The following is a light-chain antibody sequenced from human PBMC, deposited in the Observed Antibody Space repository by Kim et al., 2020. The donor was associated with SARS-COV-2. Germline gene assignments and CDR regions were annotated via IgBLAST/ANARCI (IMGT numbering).Light chain of an antibody. V-gene: IGKV1D-12*01. CDR1: QDINNW. CDR2: GAS. CDR3: QQCNSFPYT. Sequence: SASVGDRVTITCRASQDINNWLAWYQQKPGKAPKLLIYGASNLHTGVPSRFSGRGSGTDFTLTINGLQPEDFATYFCQQCNSFPYTFGQGTNLEIK. J-gene: IGKJ2*01.